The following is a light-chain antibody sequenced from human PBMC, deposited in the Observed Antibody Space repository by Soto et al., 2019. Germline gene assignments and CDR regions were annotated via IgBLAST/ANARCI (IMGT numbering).Light chain of an antibody. J-gene: IGKJ5*01. CDR1: QSITTY. CDR3: QQSYSTPRT. CDR2: STS. V-gene: IGKV1-39*01. Sequence: DIQLTQSPSSLSASVGDGVTLTCLASQSITTYLNWYQQKPGKAPKLLIYSTSTLQSGVPSRFSGSGSGADFTLTISSLQPEDFATYFCQQSYSTPRTFGQGTRLEIK.